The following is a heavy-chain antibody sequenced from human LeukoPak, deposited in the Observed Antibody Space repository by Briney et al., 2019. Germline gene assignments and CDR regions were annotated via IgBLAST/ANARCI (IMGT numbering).Heavy chain of an antibody. CDR3: ARSSGWRDAFDF. V-gene: IGHV4-31*03. J-gene: IGHJ3*01. CDR2: TYNSGNT. CDR1: GGSISISGFH. D-gene: IGHD6-19*01. Sequence: TLSFTCSVSGGSISISGFHWNWIRQLPGKGLEWIGYTYNSGNTYYNPSFGSRVTISTDTSMNQFFLKSHSVTAADTAVYYCARSSGWRDAFDFWGRGTMVTVSS.